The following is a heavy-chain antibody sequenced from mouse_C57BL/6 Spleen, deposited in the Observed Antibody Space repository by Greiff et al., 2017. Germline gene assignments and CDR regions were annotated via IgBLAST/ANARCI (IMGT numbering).Heavy chain of an antibody. Sequence: VQLQQSGPGLVQPSQSLSITCTVSGFSLTSYGVHWVRQSPGKGLEWLGVIWRGGSTDYNAAFMSRLSITKDNSKSQVFFKMNSLQADDTAIYYCAKNLVTTVVASYWYFDVWGTGTTVTVSS. V-gene: IGHV2-5*01. CDR3: AKNLVTTVVASYWYFDV. CDR1: GFSLTSYG. J-gene: IGHJ1*03. CDR2: IWRGGST. D-gene: IGHD1-1*01.